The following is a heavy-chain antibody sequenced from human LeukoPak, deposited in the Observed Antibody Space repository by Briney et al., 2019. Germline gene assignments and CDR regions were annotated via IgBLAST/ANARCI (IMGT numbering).Heavy chain of an antibody. V-gene: IGHV3-23*01. D-gene: IGHD2-15*01. CDR2: ISGSGGST. J-gene: IGHJ4*02. CDR1: GFTFSSYA. CDR3: ARSSSGGSCYGH. Sequence: GGSLRLSCAASGFTFSSYAMSWVRQAPGKGLEWVSAISGSGGSTYYADSVKGRFTISRDNAKNSLYLQMNSLRAEDTAVYYCARSSSGGSCYGHWGQGTLVTVSS.